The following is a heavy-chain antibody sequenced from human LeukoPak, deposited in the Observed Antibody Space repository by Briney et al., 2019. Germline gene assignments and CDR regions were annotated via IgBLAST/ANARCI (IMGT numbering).Heavy chain of an antibody. CDR3: ARGSDYDILTGYSPSDAFDI. CDR2: INSDGSST. CDR1: GFTFSSYW. J-gene: IGHJ3*02. D-gene: IGHD3-9*01. Sequence: PGGSLRLSCAASGFTFSSYWMHWVRQAPGKGLVWVSRINSDGSSTSYAGSVKGRFTISRDNAKNTLYLQMNSLRAEDTAVYYCARGSDYDILTGYSPSDAFDIWGQGTMVTVSS. V-gene: IGHV3-74*01.